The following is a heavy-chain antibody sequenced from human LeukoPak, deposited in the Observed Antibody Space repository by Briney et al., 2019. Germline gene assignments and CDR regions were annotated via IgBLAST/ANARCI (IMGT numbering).Heavy chain of an antibody. CDR1: GYTFTSYA. V-gene: IGHV7-4-1*02. Sequence: ASVKVSCKASGYTFTSYAIHWVRQAPGQGLEWMGWINTNTGNPTYVQGFTGRFVFSLDTSVTTAYLQISSLKAEDTAVYYCARVRDLWFGDFDYWGQGTLVTVSS. CDR3: ARVRDLWFGDFDY. J-gene: IGHJ4*02. CDR2: INTNTGNP. D-gene: IGHD3-10*01.